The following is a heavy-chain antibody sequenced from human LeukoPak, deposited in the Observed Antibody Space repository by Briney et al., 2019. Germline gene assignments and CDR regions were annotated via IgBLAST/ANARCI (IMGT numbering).Heavy chain of an antibody. CDR2: ISGSGGST. J-gene: IGHJ6*02. CDR3: AKLRFGDLGRYYYYGMDV. D-gene: IGHD3-10*01. V-gene: IGHV3-23*01. CDR1: GFTFSSYA. Sequence: GGSLRLSCAASGFTFSSYAMSWVRQAPGKGLEWVSAISGSGGSTYYADSVKGRFTISRDNSRNTLYLQMNSLRAEDTAVYYCAKLRFGDLGRYYYYGMDVWGQGTTVTVSS.